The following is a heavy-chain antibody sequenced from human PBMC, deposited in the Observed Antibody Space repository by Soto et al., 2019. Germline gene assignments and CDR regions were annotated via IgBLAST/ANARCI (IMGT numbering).Heavy chain of an antibody. J-gene: IGHJ6*02. V-gene: IGHV3-30-3*01. Sequence: GGSLRLSCAASGFTFSSYAMHWVRQAPGKXLEWVAVISYDGSNKYYADSVKGRFTISRDNYKNTLYLQMNSLRAEDTAVYYCARVYRDIVATIGGPDYYYGMDVWGQGTTVTVSS. D-gene: IGHD5-12*01. CDR1: GFTFSSYA. CDR3: ARVYRDIVATIGGPDYYYGMDV. CDR2: ISYDGSNK.